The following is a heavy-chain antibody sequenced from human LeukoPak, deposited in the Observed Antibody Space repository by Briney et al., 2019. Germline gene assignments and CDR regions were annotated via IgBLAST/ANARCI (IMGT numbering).Heavy chain of an antibody. D-gene: IGHD3-22*01. CDR2: FDPEDGET. J-gene: IGHJ3*02. CDR3: ATAASMIVAPHDAFDI. V-gene: IGHV1-24*01. CDR1: GYTLTELS. Sequence: ASVKVSCKVSGYTLTELSMHWVRQAPGKGLEWMGGFDPEDGETIYAQKFQGRVTMTEDTSTDTAYMELGSLRSEDTAVYYCATAASMIVAPHDAFDIWGQGTMVTVSS.